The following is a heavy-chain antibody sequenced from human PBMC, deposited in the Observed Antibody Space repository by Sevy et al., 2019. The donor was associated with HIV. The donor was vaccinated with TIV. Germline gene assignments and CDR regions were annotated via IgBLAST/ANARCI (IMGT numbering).Heavy chain of an antibody. V-gene: IGHV1-69*13. J-gene: IGHJ6*02. D-gene: IGHD3-10*01. CDR2: IIPIFGTA. CDR3: ARGLWFGESSYYYGMDV. CDR1: GGTFSSYA. Sequence: ASVKVSCKASGGTFSSYASSWVRQAPGQGLEWMGGIIPIFGTANYAQKFQGRVTITADESTSTAYMELSSLRSEDTAVYYCARGLWFGESSYYYGMDVWGQGTTVTVSS.